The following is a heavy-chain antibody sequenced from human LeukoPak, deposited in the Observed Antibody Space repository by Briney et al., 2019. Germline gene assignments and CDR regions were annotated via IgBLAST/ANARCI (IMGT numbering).Heavy chain of an antibody. CDR1: GFTFDDYA. CDR3: AKGSVRYYDSSSYHDY. Sequence: TGGSLRLSCAASGFTFDDYAMHWVRQAPGKGLEWVSGISWNSGSIGYADSVKGRFTISRDNAKNSLYLQMNSLRAEDTALYYCAKGSVRYYDSSSYHDYWGQGTLVTVSS. CDR2: ISWNSGSI. D-gene: IGHD3-22*01. V-gene: IGHV3-9*01. J-gene: IGHJ4*02.